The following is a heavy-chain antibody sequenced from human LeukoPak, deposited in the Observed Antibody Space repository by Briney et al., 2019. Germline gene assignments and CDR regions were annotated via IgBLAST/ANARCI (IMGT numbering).Heavy chain of an antibody. J-gene: IGHJ4*02. CDR1: GESFGNYY. D-gene: IGHD3-22*01. Sequence: PSETLSLTCAVYGESFGNYYWSWIRQPPGKGLGWIGEIYHSGSTNYNPSLKSRVTISVDKSKNQFSLKLSSVTAADTAVYYCATLYYYDSSGDYWGQGTLVTVSS. CDR3: ATLYYYDSSGDY. CDR2: IYHSGST. V-gene: IGHV4-34*01.